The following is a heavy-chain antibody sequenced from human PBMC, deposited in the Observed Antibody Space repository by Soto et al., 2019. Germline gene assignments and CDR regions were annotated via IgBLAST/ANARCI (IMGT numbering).Heavy chain of an antibody. V-gene: IGHV3-7*01. CDR3: ARGRYVSYYHILTGYYNVFPLDY. D-gene: IGHD3-9*01. Sequence: GGSLRLSCAASGFTFSSYWMSWVRQAPGKGLEWVANIKQDGSEKYYVDSVKGRFTISRDNAKNSLYLQMNSLRAEDTAVYYCARGRYVSYYHILTGYYNVFPLDYWGQGTLVTVSS. CDR1: GFTFSSYW. J-gene: IGHJ4*02. CDR2: IKQDGSEK.